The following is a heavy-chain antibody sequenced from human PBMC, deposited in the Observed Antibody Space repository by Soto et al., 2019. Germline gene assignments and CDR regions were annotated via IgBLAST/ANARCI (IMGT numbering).Heavy chain of an antibody. CDR1: GGSFSGYY. J-gene: IGHJ6*02. D-gene: IGHD3-22*01. V-gene: IGHV4-34*01. Sequence: SETLSLTCAVYGGSFSGYYWSWIRQPPGKGLEWIGEINHSVSTNYNPSLKSRVTISVDTSKNQFSLKLSSVTAADTAVYYCARGSDSSGYYSNYYYYGMYVWGQQTRVTVSS. CDR3: ARGSDSSGYYSNYYYYGMYV. CDR2: INHSVST.